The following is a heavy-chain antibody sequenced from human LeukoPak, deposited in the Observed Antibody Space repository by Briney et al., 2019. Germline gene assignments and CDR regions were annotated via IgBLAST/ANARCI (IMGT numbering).Heavy chain of an antibody. CDR2: IIPILGIA. CDR3: ARDWCSGGSCYSPLDY. J-gene: IGHJ4*02. CDR1: GGTFSSYA. Sequence: ASVKVSCKASGGTFSSYAISWARQAPGQGLEWMGRIIPILGIANYAQKFQGRVTITADKSTSTAYMELSSLRSEDTAVYYCARDWCSGGSCYSPLDYWGQGTLVTVSS. V-gene: IGHV1-69*04. D-gene: IGHD2-15*01.